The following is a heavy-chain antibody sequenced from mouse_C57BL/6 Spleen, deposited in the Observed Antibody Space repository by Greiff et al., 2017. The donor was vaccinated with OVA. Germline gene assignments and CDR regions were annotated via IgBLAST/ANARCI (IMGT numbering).Heavy chain of an antibody. Sequence: VKLMESGPELVKPGASVKISCKASGYAFSSSWMNWVKQRPGKGLEWIGRIYPGDGDTNYNGKFKGKATLTADKSSSTAYMQLSSLTSEDSAVYFCARPHMDYWGQGTSVTVSS. V-gene: IGHV1-82*01. CDR2: IYPGDGDT. CDR1: GYAFSSSW. J-gene: IGHJ4*01. CDR3: ARPHMDY.